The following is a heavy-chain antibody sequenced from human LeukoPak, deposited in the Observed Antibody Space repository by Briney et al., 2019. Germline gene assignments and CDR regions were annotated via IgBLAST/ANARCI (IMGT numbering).Heavy chain of an antibody. Sequence: ASVKVSCKASGNTFTSYAMNWVRQAPGQGLEWMGWINTNTGNPTYAQGFTGRFVFSLDTSVSTAYLQINSLKAEDTAVYYCARNLGYCSGGSCYPRASRSDYYYGMDVWGQGTTVTVSS. V-gene: IGHV7-4-1*02. CDR2: INTNTGNP. D-gene: IGHD2-15*01. J-gene: IGHJ6*02. CDR3: ARNLGYCSGGSCYPRASRSDYYYGMDV. CDR1: GNTFTSYA.